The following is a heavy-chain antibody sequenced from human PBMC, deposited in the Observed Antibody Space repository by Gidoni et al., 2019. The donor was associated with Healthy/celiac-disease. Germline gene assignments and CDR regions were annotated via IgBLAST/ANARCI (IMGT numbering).Heavy chain of an antibody. V-gene: IGHV4-39*01. D-gene: IGHD6-19*01. Sequence: QLQLQESGPGLVKPAETLSLTCTVSGGSISSSSYYWGWIRQPPGKGLEWIGSIYYSGSTYYNPSLKSRVTISVDTSKNQFSLKLSSVTAADTAVYYCWNSGGGRFDYWGQGTLVTVSS. CDR3: WNSGGGRFDY. CDR1: GGSISSSSYY. CDR2: IYYSGST. J-gene: IGHJ4*02.